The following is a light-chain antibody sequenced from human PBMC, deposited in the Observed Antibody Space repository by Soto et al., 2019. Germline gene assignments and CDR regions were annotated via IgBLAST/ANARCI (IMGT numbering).Light chain of an antibody. V-gene: IGKV3-11*01. CDR2: DAS. CDR1: QSVSSY. J-gene: IGKJ4*01. CDR3: QQRSNWPPLT. Sequence: EIVLTQSPATLSLSPGERATLSCRASQSVSSYLAWYQQKPGQAPMLLIYDASNRATGIPARFSGSGSGADFTPPISSLEPEDFAVYYCQQRSNWPPLTFGGGTKVDIK.